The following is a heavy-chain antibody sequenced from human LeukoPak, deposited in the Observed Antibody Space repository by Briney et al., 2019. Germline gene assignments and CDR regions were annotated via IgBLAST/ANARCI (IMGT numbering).Heavy chain of an antibody. CDR3: ARDFQKWSKRAFDI. Sequence: ASVNVSCKASGRTFSSYAISWVRQAPGQGLEWMGWINPNSGGTNYAQKFQGRVTMTRDTSISTAYMELSRLRSDDTAVYYCARDFQKWSKRAFDIWGQGTMVTVSS. V-gene: IGHV1-2*02. D-gene: IGHD2-8*01. CDR1: GRTFSSYA. J-gene: IGHJ3*02. CDR2: INPNSGGT.